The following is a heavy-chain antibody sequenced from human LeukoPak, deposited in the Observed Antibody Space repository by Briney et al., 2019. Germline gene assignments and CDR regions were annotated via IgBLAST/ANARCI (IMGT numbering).Heavy chain of an antibody. CDR2: ISIYNGNT. CDR1: GYTFTSYG. CDR3: ARSIAAAGHGSWFDP. V-gene: IGHV1-18*01. Sequence: ASVKVSCKASGYTFTSYGVSWVRQAPGQGLEWMGWISIYNGNTNYAQRFQGRVTMTTDTSTGTAYMDLRSLRSEDTAVYYCARSIAAAGHGSWFDPWGQGTLVTVSS. D-gene: IGHD6-13*01. J-gene: IGHJ5*02.